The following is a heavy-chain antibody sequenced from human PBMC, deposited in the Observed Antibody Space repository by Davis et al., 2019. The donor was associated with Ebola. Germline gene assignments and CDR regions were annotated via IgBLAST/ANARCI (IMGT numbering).Heavy chain of an antibody. CDR3: ARGDYAGSSFDF. CDR2: IHYLGNT. V-gene: IGHV4-59*08. CDR1: GGSINNYF. D-gene: IGHD4-23*01. J-gene: IGHJ4*02. Sequence: SETLSLTCTVSGGSINNYFWSWIRQPPGKGLEWIGNIHYLGNTNYNPSLKSRVTLSVDRSTNQCSLKLTSVTAADTAVYYCARGDYAGSSFDFWGQGTLVTVSS.